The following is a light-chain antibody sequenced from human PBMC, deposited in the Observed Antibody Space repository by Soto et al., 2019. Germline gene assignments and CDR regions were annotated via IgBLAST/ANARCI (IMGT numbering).Light chain of an antibody. CDR2: DNT. J-gene: IGLJ2*01. Sequence: QLVLTQPPSVSGAPGQRVTISCTGSSSNIGAGYDVHWYQQRPGTAPKLLIYDNTNRPSGVPDRFSGSKSGTSASLAISGLQAEDEADYYCQSYDSSLSVVFGGGTKVTV. V-gene: IGLV1-40*01. CDR1: SSNIGAGYD. CDR3: QSYDSSLSVV.